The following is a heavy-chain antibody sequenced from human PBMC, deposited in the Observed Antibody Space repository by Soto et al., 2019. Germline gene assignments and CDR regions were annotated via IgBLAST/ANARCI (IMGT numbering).Heavy chain of an antibody. J-gene: IGHJ5*02. Sequence: LETLSLTCAVYGGSFSGYYWSWIRQPPGKGLEWIGEINHSGSTNYNPSLKSRVTISVDTSKNQFSLKLSSVTAADTAVYYCARAPGIAVDRLRIVARRWFDPWGQGTLVTVSS. V-gene: IGHV4-34*01. CDR3: ARAPGIAVDRLRIVARRWFDP. D-gene: IGHD6-19*01. CDR2: INHSGST. CDR1: GGSFSGYY.